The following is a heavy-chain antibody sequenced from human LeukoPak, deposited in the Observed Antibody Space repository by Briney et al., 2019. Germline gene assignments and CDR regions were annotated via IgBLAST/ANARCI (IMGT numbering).Heavy chain of an antibody. CDR3: ARGAEYCSSTSCYIVY. V-gene: IGHV3-21*01. CDR2: ISSSSSYI. D-gene: IGHD2-2*02. J-gene: IGHJ4*02. CDR1: GFSFSSNS. Sequence: PGGSLRLSCAASGFSFSSNSMNWVRQAPGKGLEWVSSISSSSSYIHYADSVKGRFTISRDNAKNSLYLQMNNLRAEDTAVYYCARGAEYCSSTSCYIVYWGQGTLVTVPS.